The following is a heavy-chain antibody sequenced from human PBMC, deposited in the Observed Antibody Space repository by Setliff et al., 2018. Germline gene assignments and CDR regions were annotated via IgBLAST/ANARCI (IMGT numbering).Heavy chain of an antibody. J-gene: IGHJ5*02. V-gene: IGHV1-2*04. CDR1: GYTFTDYY. CDR2: INPNSGGT. Sequence: ASVKVSCKASGYTFTDYYMHWVRQAPGQGLEGMGWINPNSGGTNYAQKFQGWVTMTSDTSISTAYMELSRLRSDDTDVYYCARGERIQLWLGSEAVSDWFDPWGQGTLVTVSS. CDR3: ARGERIQLWLGSEAVSDWFDP. D-gene: IGHD5-18*01.